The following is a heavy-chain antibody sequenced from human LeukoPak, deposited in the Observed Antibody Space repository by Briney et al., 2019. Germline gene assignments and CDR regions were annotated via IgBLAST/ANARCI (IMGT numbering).Heavy chain of an antibody. J-gene: IGHJ4*02. CDR2: IYYSGST. Sequence: SETLSLTCTVSGGSISSYYWSWIRQPPGKGLEWIGYIYYSGSTNYNPSLKSRVTISVDTSKNQFSLKLSSVTAADTAVYYCARGDCSGGSCSPLPLDYWGQGTLVTVSS. CDR3: ARGDCSGGSCSPLPLDY. CDR1: GGSISSYY. V-gene: IGHV4-59*01. D-gene: IGHD2-15*01.